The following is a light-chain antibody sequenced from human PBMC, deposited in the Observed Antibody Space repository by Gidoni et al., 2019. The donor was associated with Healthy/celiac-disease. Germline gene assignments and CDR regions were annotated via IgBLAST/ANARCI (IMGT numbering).Light chain of an antibody. Sequence: IQMTQSPSSLSASVGDRVTITCRASQCIRNDSGWYQHKPGKAPKLRIYATPSLQSGVPSRFSGSGSGTDFTLTISSLQPEDFATYYCLQDYNYPFTFGPGTKVDIK. J-gene: IGKJ3*01. CDR2: ATP. CDR3: LQDYNYPFT. CDR1: QCIRND. V-gene: IGKV1-6*01.